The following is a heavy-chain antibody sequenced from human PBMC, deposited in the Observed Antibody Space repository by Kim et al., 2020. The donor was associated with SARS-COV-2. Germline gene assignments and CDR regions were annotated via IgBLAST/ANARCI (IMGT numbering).Heavy chain of an antibody. CDR1: GGSISNYY. J-gene: IGHJ3*02. Sequence: SETLSLTCTVSGGSISNYYWSWIRQPPGKGLEWIGYIYYSGSTNYNPSLKSRVTISVDTSKNQFSLKLSSVTAADTAVYYCAREPGGRYYDWNGAFDIWGQGTMVTVSS. CDR3: AREPGGRYYDWNGAFDI. D-gene: IGHD3-22*01. V-gene: IGHV4-59*01. CDR2: IYYSGST.